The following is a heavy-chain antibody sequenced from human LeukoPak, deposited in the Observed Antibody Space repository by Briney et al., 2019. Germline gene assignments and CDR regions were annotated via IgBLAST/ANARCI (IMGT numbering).Heavy chain of an antibody. CDR2: AYYSGST. V-gene: IGHV4-59*01. CDR3: ARGDSGSFSQFDC. Sequence: PGGSLRLSCAASGFTFSSYAMSWIRQPPGKGLEWIGYAYYSGSTNYNPSLKSRVTISVDTSKNQFSLKLTSVTAADTAVYYCARGDSGSFSQFDCWGQGTLVTVSS. CDR1: GFTFSSYA. D-gene: IGHD1-26*01. J-gene: IGHJ4*02.